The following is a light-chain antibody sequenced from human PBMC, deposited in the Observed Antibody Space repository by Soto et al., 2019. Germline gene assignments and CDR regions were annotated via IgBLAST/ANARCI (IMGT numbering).Light chain of an antibody. J-gene: IGLJ3*02. CDR2: LNSDGSH. CDR3: QTWATGIRV. V-gene: IGLV4-69*01. Sequence: QPVLTQSPSASASLGASVKLTCTLSSGHSNYAIAWHQQQPEKGPRYLMNLNSDGSHTKGDGIPDRFSGSSSGAERYLTIPSLQSEDEADYYCQTWATGIRVFGGGTKLTVL. CDR1: SGHSNYA.